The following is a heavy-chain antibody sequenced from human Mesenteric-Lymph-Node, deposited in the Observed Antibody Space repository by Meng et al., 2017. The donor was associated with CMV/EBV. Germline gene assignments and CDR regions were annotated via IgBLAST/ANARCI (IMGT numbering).Heavy chain of an antibody. J-gene: IGHJ3*02. CDR3: ARGTPYQRLYSDAFDI. CDR2: ISYDGSNK. D-gene: IGHD2-2*02. V-gene: IGHV3-30*03. CDR1: GFTFSSYS. Sequence: GGSLRLSCAASGFTFSSYSMNWVRQAPGKGLEWVAVISYDGSNKYYADSVKGRFTISRDNSKNSLYLQMNSLTAEDTAVYYCARGTPYQRLYSDAFDIWGQGTMVTISS.